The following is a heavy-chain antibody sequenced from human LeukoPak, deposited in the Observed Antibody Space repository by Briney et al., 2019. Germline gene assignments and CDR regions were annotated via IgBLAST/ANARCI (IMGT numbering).Heavy chain of an antibody. CDR3: GSGPVGTTVP. Sequence: GGSLRLSCAASGFIFGSYAMGWTRQAPGQGLEWVSAISGSGSHANYAESVKGRFTISRDNSKNTLYLQMHSLIAADTAVYYCGSGPVGTTVPWGQGTLVTVSS. J-gene: IGHJ5*02. CDR1: GFIFGSYA. CDR2: ISGSGSHA. V-gene: IGHV3-23*01. D-gene: IGHD1-1*01.